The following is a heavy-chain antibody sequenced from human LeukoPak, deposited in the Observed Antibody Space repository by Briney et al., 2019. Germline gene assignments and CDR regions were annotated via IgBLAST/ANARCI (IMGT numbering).Heavy chain of an antibody. CDR2: IYYSGST. CDR3: ARVPSYDILTGYYTDY. CDR1: GGSISSYY. Sequence: PSETLSLTCTVSGGSISSYYWSWIRQPPGKGLEWIGYIYYSGSTNYNPSLKSRVTISVDTSKNQFSLKLSSVTAADTAVYYCARVPSYDILTGYYTDYWGQGTLVTVSS. D-gene: IGHD3-9*01. V-gene: IGHV4-59*01. J-gene: IGHJ4*02.